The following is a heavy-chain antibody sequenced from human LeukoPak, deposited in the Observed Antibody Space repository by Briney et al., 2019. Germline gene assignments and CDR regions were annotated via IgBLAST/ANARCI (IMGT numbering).Heavy chain of an antibody. Sequence: GGSLRLSCEASGFTFSDYYMSWVRQAPGKGLEWVSAISGSGGSTYYADSVKGRFTISRDNSKNTLYLQMNSLRAEDTAVYYCAKDRGDSSGYLDYWGQGTWSPSPQ. J-gene: IGHJ4*02. CDR3: AKDRGDSSGYLDY. CDR1: GFTFSDYY. D-gene: IGHD3-22*01. V-gene: IGHV3-23*01. CDR2: ISGSGGST.